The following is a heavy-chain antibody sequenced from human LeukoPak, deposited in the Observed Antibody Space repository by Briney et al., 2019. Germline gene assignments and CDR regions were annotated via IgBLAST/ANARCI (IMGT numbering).Heavy chain of an antibody. Sequence: PGGSLRLSCAASGFTFSSYAMSWVRQAPGKGLEWVSAISGSGGSTYYADSVKGRFTSSRDKSKNTLYLQMNSLRAEDTAVYYCAKPGYYDFWSGYYFDYWSQGTLVTVSS. CDR3: AKPGYYDFWSGYYFDY. D-gene: IGHD3-3*01. J-gene: IGHJ4*02. CDR1: GFTFSSYA. CDR2: ISGSGGST. V-gene: IGHV3-23*01.